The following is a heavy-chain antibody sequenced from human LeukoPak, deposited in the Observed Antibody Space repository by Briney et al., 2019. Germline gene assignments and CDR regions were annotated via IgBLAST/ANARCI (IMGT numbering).Heavy chain of an antibody. CDR1: GFIFSTYP. V-gene: IGHV3-30*04. Sequence: GRSLRLSCAASGFIFSTYPMHWVRPAPGKGLERGAGISYDGSDKYYADSARGRFTISRDNSRDTLYLQMSSVRTDDTAVFYCEREDGYGETGWCVPWGQGTLVSVS. CDR2: ISYDGSDK. J-gene: IGHJ5*02. CDR3: EREDGYGETGWCVP. D-gene: IGHD4-17*01.